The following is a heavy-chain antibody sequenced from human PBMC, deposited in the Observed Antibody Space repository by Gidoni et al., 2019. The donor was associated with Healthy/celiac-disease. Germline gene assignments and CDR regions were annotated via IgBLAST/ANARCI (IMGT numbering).Heavy chain of an antibody. Sequence: QLQLQESGPGLVKPSETLSLTCTVSGGSISSSSYYWGWIRQPPGKGLEWIGSIYYSGSTYYNPSLKSRVTISVDTSKNQFSLKLSSVTAADTAVYYCARPGDYYDSSGYPVIDAFDIWGQGTMVTVSS. D-gene: IGHD3-22*01. J-gene: IGHJ3*02. CDR3: ARPGDYYDSSGYPVIDAFDI. V-gene: IGHV4-39*01. CDR1: GGSISSSSYY. CDR2: IYYSGST.